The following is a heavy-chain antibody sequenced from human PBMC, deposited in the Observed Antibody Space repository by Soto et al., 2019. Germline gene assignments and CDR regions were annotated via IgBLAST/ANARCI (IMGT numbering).Heavy chain of an antibody. CDR1: GFTFSSYA. D-gene: IGHD2-2*01. J-gene: IGHJ4*02. CDR2: ISGSVGST. V-gene: IGHV3-23*01. Sequence: GGSLRLSCSASGFTFSSYAMSWVRQAPGKGLEWVSAISGSVGSTFYADSVKGRFTISRDNSKNTLYLQMNSLRAEDTAVYYCAKLPSIDDYWGQGTLVTVSS. CDR3: AKLPSIDDY.